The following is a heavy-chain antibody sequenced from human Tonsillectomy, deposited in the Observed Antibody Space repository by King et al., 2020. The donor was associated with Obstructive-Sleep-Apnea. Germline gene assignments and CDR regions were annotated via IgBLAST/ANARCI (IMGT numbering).Heavy chain of an antibody. D-gene: IGHD5-24*01. Sequence: VQLQESGPGLVRPSETLSLTCTVSGGSISSYYWSWIRQPPGKGLEWIGYMFYSGTTNYNPSLKSRVTISVDMSKNQFSLKLSSLTAADTAVYYCARAWLQWDWYFDLWGRGTLVTVSS. CDR3: ARAWLQWDWYFDL. J-gene: IGHJ2*01. CDR2: MFYSGTT. CDR1: GGSISSYY. V-gene: IGHV4-59*01.